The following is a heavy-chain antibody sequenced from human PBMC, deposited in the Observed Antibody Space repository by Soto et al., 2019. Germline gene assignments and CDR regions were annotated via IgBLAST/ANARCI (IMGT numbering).Heavy chain of an antibody. CDR3: VRGNGYTYGPFDN. J-gene: IGHJ4*02. Sequence: QVQLVESGGGVVQPGRSLRLSCAASGFSFENYGMHWVRQAPGKGLEWVAAIWFNGSERKYGDSVKGRFTISRDNSKNTVCLQMSSLSAEDTAVYYCVRGNGYTYGPFDNWGQGTLVTVSS. D-gene: IGHD5-18*01. CDR1: GFSFENYG. V-gene: IGHV3-33*01. CDR2: IWFNGSER.